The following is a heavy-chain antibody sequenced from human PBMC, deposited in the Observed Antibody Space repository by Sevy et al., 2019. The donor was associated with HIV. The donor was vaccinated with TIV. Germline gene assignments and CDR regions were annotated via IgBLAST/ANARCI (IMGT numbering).Heavy chain of an antibody. CDR3: ARERTRWQQLVEYYLGMDV. Sequence: ASVKVSCKASGYTFNTYGISWVRQAPGQGLEWMGWISSYYGNTNFAQKFQGRVTMTTDTITTTAYMELTSLRSDDTAVYYCARERTRWQQLVEYYLGMDVWGQGTPVTVSS. J-gene: IGHJ6*02. D-gene: IGHD6-13*01. CDR2: ISSYYGNT. CDR1: GYTFNTYG. V-gene: IGHV1-18*01.